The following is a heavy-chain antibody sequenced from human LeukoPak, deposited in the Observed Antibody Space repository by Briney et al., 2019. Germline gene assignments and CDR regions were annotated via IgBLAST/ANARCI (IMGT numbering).Heavy chain of an antibody. J-gene: IGHJ3*02. D-gene: IGHD3-22*01. Sequence: PAETLSLTCAVSGFSISSGGYSWGWIGQRPGKGLEWIGYIYHSGSTYYNPSLKSRVTISVDRSKTQFSLKLSSVTAADTAVYYCARGDPYYDSSGWDAFDIWGQGTMVTVSS. CDR2: IYHSGST. CDR3: ARGDPYYDSSGWDAFDI. CDR1: GFSISSGGYS. V-gene: IGHV4-30-2*01.